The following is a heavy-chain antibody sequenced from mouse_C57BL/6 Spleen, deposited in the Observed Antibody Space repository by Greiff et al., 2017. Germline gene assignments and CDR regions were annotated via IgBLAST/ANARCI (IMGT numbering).Heavy chain of an antibody. J-gene: IGHJ4*01. Sequence: QVQLQLSGAELARPGASVKMSCKASGYTFPSYTLHWVKQRSGQGLEWISYINPSSGYTKYNQKFKDKATLTADKSSSTAYMQLSSLTSEDSAVYYCAIYYGYDKDAMDYWSQGTSVTVSS. CDR3: AIYYGYDKDAMDY. D-gene: IGHD2-2*01. CDR1: GYTFPSYT. V-gene: IGHV1-4*01. CDR2: INPSSGYT.